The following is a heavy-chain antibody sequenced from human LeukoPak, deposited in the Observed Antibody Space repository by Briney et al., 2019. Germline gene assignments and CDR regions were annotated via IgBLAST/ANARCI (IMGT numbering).Heavy chain of an antibody. CDR3: ARGASLRFLEWLPDYYYGMDA. CDR1: GFTFSSYA. CDR2: ISYDGSNK. D-gene: IGHD3-3*01. J-gene: IGHJ6*02. Sequence: PGGSLRLSRAASGFTFSSYAMHWVRQAPGKGLEWGAVISYDGSNKYYADSVKGRFTISRDNSKNTLYLQMNSLRAEDTAVYYCARGASLRFLEWLPDYYYGMDAWGQGTTVTVSS. V-gene: IGHV3-30-3*01.